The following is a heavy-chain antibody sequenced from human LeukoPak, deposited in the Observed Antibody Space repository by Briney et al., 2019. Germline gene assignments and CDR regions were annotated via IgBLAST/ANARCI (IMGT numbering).Heavy chain of an antibody. D-gene: IGHD1-14*01. J-gene: IGHJ4*02. CDR2: IKPDGGEQ. V-gene: IGHV3-7*03. CDR1: GFTFSNYW. Sequence: PGGSLRLSCVASGFTFSNYWMNWVRQAPGKGLEWVANIKPDGGEQYYVDSVKGRFTISRDNADNSLYLQLSSLRAEDTAVYYCAREQRTFGYWGQGILVTVSS. CDR3: AREQRTFGY.